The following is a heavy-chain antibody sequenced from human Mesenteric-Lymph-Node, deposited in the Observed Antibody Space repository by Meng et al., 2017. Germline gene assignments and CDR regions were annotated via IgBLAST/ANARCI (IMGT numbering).Heavy chain of an antibody. J-gene: IGHJ4*02. CDR3: ARQSGYFDY. CDR1: SYSCSCIHG. V-gene: IGHV4-28*01. D-gene: IGHD3-10*01. Sequence: ARREESGPAVVKPPTTLSLACAVSSYSCSCIHGRGGIRLPPGKGLDWIGQIYYSRTPNYNPSLKSRVTISVDTSKNQFSLKLSSVTATDTAVYYCARQSGYFDYWGQGTLVTASS. CDR2: IYYSRTP.